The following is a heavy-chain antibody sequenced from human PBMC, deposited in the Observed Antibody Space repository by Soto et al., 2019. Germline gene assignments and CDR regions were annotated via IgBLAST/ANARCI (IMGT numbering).Heavy chain of an antibody. Sequence: SATPSLTWTVSGGSISSNYWTWIRQPPGKGLEWIGYFYNSGSTNYNPSDKSRVTISEDTSKSQFSLKVNSMTAADTAVYYCARYRREAVAGYTLDNWGQGILVTVSS. V-gene: IGHV4-59*01. CDR1: GGSISSNY. D-gene: IGHD6-13*01. CDR3: ARYRREAVAGYTLDN. J-gene: IGHJ4*02. CDR2: FYNSGST.